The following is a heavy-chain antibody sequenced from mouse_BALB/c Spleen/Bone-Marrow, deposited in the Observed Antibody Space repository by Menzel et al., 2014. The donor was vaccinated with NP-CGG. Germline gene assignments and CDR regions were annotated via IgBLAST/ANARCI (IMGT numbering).Heavy chain of an antibody. J-gene: IGHJ3*01. D-gene: IGHD2-14*01. Sequence: QVHVKQSGAELVKPGASVKLSCKASGYTFTSYWMHWVKQRPGQGLEWIGEISPSNGRTNYNEKFKSKATLTVDKSSSTAYMQLSSLTSEDSAVYYCARGGRYDERTWFAYWGQGTLVTVSA. CDR1: GYTFTSYW. V-gene: IGHV1S81*02. CDR2: ISPSNGRT. CDR3: ARGGRYDERTWFAY.